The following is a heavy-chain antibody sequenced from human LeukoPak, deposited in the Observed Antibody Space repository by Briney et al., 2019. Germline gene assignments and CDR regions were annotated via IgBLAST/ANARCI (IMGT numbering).Heavy chain of an antibody. Sequence: GGSLRLSCAASGFTFSSYWMSWVRQAPGKGLEWVANIKQDGSEKYYVDSVKGRFTISRDNAKNSLYLQMNSLRAEDTAVYYCARGGSSSIAARPDSHWGQGTLVTASS. CDR1: GFTFSSYW. CDR3: ARGGSSSIAARPDSH. J-gene: IGHJ4*02. D-gene: IGHD6-6*01. CDR2: IKQDGSEK. V-gene: IGHV3-7*01.